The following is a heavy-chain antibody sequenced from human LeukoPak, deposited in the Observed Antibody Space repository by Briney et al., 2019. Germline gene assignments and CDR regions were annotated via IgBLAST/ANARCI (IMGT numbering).Heavy chain of an antibody. D-gene: IGHD1-14*01. CDR2: NSRSGNSI. Sequence: RGSLRLSCSASGFTFSSYAMHWVRQAPGKGLEYVSANSRSGNSIYYADSVKGRISISRDNSKNTLYLQMSSLRAEDTAVYYCVKGTYTAAHWGQGTLVTVSS. J-gene: IGHJ4*02. V-gene: IGHV3-64D*06. CDR1: GFTFSSYA. CDR3: VKGTYTAAH.